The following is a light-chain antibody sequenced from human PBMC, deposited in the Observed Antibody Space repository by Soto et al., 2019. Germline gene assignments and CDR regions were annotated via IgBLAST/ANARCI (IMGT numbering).Light chain of an antibody. CDR1: SSNIGADYD. CDR2: ANI. J-gene: IGLJ1*01. Sequence: QSVLTQPPSVSGAPGQRVTISCTGSSSNIGADYDVHWFQQLRGTAPKLLIYANIHRPSGVPDRFSGSKSGTSASLAITGLQAEDEADYYCQSYDSGLSALGVFGTGTKVTVL. CDR3: QSYDSGLSALGV. V-gene: IGLV1-40*01.